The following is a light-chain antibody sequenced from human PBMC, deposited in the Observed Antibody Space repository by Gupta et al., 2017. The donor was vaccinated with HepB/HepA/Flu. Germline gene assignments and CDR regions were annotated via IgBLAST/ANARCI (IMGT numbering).Light chain of an antibody. J-gene: IGLJ3*02. CDR3: AAWDDSLSGRV. V-gene: IGLV1-47*01. CDR2: RKN. Sequence: QSVLTQPPSASGTHGQSVTISCSGSSSNIGSNYVYWYQQLPGTAPKLLIYRKNQRPSGVPDRFSGSKSGTSASLAISGLRSEDEADYYCAAWDDSLSGRVFGGGTKLTVL. CDR1: SSNIGSNY.